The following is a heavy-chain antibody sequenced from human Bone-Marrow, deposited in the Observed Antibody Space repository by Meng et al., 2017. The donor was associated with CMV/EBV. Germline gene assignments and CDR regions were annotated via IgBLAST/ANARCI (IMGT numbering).Heavy chain of an antibody. V-gene: IGHV1-8*01. J-gene: IGHJ6*02. CDR3: ARGRNQLLWVYYYYGMDV. CDR2: MNPNSGNT. D-gene: IGHD2-2*01. CDR1: GYTFTSYD. Sequence: ASVKVSCKASGYTFTSYDINWARQATGQGLEWMGWMNPNSGNTGYAQKFQGRVTMTRNTSISTAYMELSSLRSEDTAVYYCARGRNQLLWVYYYYGMDVWGQGTMVTVSS.